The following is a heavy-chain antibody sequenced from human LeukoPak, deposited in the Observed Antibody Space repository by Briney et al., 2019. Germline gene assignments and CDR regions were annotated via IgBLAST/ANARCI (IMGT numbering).Heavy chain of an antibody. CDR3: ARSTSRFDS. CDR2: VYNSGFT. V-gene: IGHV4-61*02. Sequence: SETLSLTCTVSGDTVSGDSVSRGTYYWNWIRQPAGKGLEGIGRVYNSGFTNYNPSLKGRVTISVDTSKNQFPLNLSSVTAADTAVYYCARSTSRFDSWGQGTLVTVSS. CDR1: GDSVSRGTYY. J-gene: IGHJ4*02. D-gene: IGHD2-2*01.